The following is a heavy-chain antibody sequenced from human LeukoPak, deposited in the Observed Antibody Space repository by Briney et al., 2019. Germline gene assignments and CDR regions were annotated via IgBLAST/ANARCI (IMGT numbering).Heavy chain of an antibody. D-gene: IGHD3-22*01. V-gene: IGHV4-34*01. Sequence: SETLSLTCAVYGGSFSGYYWSWIRQPPGKGLEWIGEINHSGSTNYNPSLKSRVTISVDTSKNQFSLKLSSVTAADTAVYYCARVGPYYYDSSGYYYTDYWGQGTLVTVSS. CDR1: GGSFSGYY. CDR2: INHSGST. CDR3: ARVGPYYYDSSGYYYTDY. J-gene: IGHJ4*02.